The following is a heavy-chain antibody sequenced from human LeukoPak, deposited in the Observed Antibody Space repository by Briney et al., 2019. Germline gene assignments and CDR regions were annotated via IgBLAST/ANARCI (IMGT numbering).Heavy chain of an antibody. J-gene: IGHJ3*01. D-gene: IGHD3-3*01. V-gene: IGHV4-4*07. CDR3: ATTTSILGFDV. Sequence: SETLSLTCTVSGDSISSYYCNWIRQPAGKGLEYIGRIYSTGSTNYNPSLKSRVTMSVDTSKNHFSLKLSSVTAADTTVYYCATTTSILGFDVWGQGTMVTVSS. CDR1: GDSISSYY. CDR2: IYSTGST.